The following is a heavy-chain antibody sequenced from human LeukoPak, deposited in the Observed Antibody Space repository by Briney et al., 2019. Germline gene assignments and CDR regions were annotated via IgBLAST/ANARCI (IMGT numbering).Heavy chain of an antibody. D-gene: IGHD6-6*01. CDR1: GYTLTSYG. Sequence: GSVKVSCKASGYTLTSYGFSWVRQPPGQGVEGVGCVSSYNGHTNYAQKLQGRVTMTTDTSTSTAYMELRSLRSDDTAVYYCARDPEPYSSSHAFDIWGQGTMVTVS. J-gene: IGHJ3*02. CDR2: VSSYNGHT. V-gene: IGHV1-18*01. CDR3: ARDPEPYSSSHAFDI.